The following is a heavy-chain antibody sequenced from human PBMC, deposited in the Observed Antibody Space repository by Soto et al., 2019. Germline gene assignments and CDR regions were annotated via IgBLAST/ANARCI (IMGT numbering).Heavy chain of an antibody. CDR3: ARVREEYSSSWQPFDY. Sequence: PGGSLRLSCAASGFTFSSYGMHWVRQAPGKGLEWVAVIWYDGSNKYYADSVKGRFTISRDNSKNTLYLQMNSLRAEDTAVYYCARVREEYSSSWQPFDYWGQGTLVTVSS. CDR2: IWYDGSNK. CDR1: GFTFSSYG. V-gene: IGHV3-33*01. D-gene: IGHD6-13*01. J-gene: IGHJ4*02.